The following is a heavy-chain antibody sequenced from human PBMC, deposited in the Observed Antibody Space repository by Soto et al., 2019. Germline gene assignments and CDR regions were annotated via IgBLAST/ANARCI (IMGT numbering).Heavy chain of an antibody. V-gene: IGHV4-59*01. J-gene: IGHJ4*02. Sequence: SEALSLTCTVSGGSISSYYWSWIRQSPGKGLEWIGYIYYSGSTNYNPSLKSRVTISVDTTKNQFSLKLSSVTAADTAVYYCARGGSYYDSWGQGTLVTVSS. CDR2: IYYSGST. CDR1: GGSISSYY. D-gene: IGHD3-10*01. CDR3: ARGGSYYDS.